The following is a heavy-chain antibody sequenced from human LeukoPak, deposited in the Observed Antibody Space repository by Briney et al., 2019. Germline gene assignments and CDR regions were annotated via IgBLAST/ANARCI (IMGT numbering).Heavy chain of an antibody. CDR3: ARDYGDYVPYAFDI. D-gene: IGHD4-17*01. J-gene: IGHJ3*02. CDR2: IYTSGST. V-gene: IGHV4-61*02. Sequence: PSQSLSLTCTVSGGSLSSGSYYWSWIRQPAGKGLEWIGRIYTSGSTNYNPSLKSRVTISVDTSKNQFSLKLSSVTAADTAVYYCARDYGDYVPYAFDIWGQGTMVTVSS. CDR1: GGSLSSGSYY.